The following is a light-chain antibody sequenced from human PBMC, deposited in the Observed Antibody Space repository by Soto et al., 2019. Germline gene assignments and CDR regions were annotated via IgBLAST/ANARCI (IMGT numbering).Light chain of an antibody. CDR2: AAT. Sequence: DIQMTQSPASLSASLGDRVTITCRASQSISTYVTWHQQRQGKAPKVLIYAATGLQSGVPSRFSGSGSGTDFTLTISSLQPEDFATYYCQQTYTIPWTFGQGTKVELK. V-gene: IGKV1-39*01. CDR1: QSISTY. J-gene: IGKJ1*01. CDR3: QQTYTIPWT.